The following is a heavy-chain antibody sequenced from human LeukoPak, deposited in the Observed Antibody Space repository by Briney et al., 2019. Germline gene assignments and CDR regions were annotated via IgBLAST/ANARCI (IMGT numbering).Heavy chain of an antibody. CDR1: GYTFTGYY. V-gene: IGHV1-2*02. CDR2: INPNSGGT. CDR3: ARVDDFWSGYWVDY. Sequence: ASVKVSCKASGYTFTGYYMHWVRQAPGQGLEWMGWINPNSGGTNYAQKFQGRVTMTRDTSISTAYMELGRLRSDDTAVYYCARVDDFWSGYWVDYWGQGTLVTVSS. J-gene: IGHJ4*02. D-gene: IGHD3-3*01.